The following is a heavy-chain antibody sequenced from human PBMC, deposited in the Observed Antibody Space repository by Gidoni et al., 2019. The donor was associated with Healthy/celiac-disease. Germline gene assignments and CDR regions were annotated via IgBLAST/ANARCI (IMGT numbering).Heavy chain of an antibody. Sequence: QLQLQESGPGLVKPSETLSLTCTVSGGSISSSSYYWGWIRPPPGKGLEWIGSIYYSGSTYYNPSLKSRVTISVDTSKNQFSLKLSSVTAADTAVYYCASSSWPTIPFYYYGMDVWGQGTTVTVSS. CDR2: IYYSGST. D-gene: IGHD6-13*01. J-gene: IGHJ6*02. CDR3: ASSSWPTIPFYYYGMDV. CDR1: GGSISSSSYY. V-gene: IGHV4-39*01.